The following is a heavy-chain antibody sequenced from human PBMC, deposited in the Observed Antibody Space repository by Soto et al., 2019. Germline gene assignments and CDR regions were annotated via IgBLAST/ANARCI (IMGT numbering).Heavy chain of an antibody. V-gene: IGHV3-30-3*01. CDR1: GFTFRSYA. D-gene: IGHD2-15*01. CDR2: IAYDGSNK. Sequence: QVQLVESGGGVVQPGRSLRLSCAASGFTFRSYAMHWVRQAPGKGLECVAVIAYDGSNKFYRDYVRGRLTISRDNSENTLYLQINRLRYGDTAVYYCARGDREDIAVVIGVRPGEYGVDVWGQGTTVTVSS. J-gene: IGHJ6*02. CDR3: ARGDREDIAVVIGVRPGEYGVDV.